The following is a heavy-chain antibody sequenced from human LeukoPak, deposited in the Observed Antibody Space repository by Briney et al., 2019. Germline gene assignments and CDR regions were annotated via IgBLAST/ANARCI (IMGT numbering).Heavy chain of an antibody. D-gene: IGHD3-10*01. Sequence: GGSLRLSCAASGFTFSSYSMNWVRQAPGKGLEWVSYISSSSSTIYYADSVKGRFTISRDNAKNSLYLQMNSLRDEDAAVYYCARGELGFEELFPHWFDPWGQGTLVTVSS. V-gene: IGHV3-48*02. CDR1: GFTFSSYS. CDR3: ARGELGFEELFPHWFDP. CDR2: ISSSSSTI. J-gene: IGHJ5*02.